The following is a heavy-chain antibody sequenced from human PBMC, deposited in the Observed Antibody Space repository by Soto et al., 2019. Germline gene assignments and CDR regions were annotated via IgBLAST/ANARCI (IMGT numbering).Heavy chain of an antibody. CDR1: GGTFSSYA. J-gene: IGHJ4*02. D-gene: IGHD5-12*01. Sequence: GASVKVSCKDSGGTFSSYAISWVRQAPGQGLEWMGGIIPIFGTANYAQKFQGRVTITADESTSTAYMELSSLRSEDTAVYYCASGNAVGDGYNSFDYWGQGTLVTVSS. CDR2: IIPIFGTA. CDR3: ASGNAVGDGYNSFDY. V-gene: IGHV1-69*13.